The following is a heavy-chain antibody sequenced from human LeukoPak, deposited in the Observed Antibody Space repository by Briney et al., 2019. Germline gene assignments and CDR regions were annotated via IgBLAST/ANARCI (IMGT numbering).Heavy chain of an antibody. CDR1: GGSISSGGYS. CDR3: ARDGSGYSYGFDY. V-gene: IGHV4-30-2*01. CDR2: IYHSGST. Sequence: SQTLSPTCAVSGGSISSGGYSWSWIRQPPGKGLEWIGYIYHSGSTYYNPSLKSRVTISVDRSKNQFSLNLSSVTAADTAVYYCARDGSGYSYGFDYWGQGTLVTVSS. D-gene: IGHD5-18*01. J-gene: IGHJ4*02.